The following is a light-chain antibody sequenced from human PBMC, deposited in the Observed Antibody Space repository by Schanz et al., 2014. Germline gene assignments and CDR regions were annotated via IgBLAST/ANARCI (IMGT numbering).Light chain of an antibody. V-gene: IGLV3-21*02. CDR1: NIGDNR. CDR3: QVWDSNSDVL. J-gene: IGLJ2*01. CDR2: DYS. Sequence: SYELTQPPSVSVAPGQTARITCGGNNIGDNRVHWYQQKPGQAPVLVVYDYSDRPSGIPERFSGSNSGNTATLTISRVEAGDEADYYCQVWDSNSDVLFGGGTKVTVL.